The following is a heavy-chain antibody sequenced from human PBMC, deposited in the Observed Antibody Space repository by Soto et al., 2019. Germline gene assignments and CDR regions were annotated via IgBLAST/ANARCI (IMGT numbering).Heavy chain of an antibody. CDR2: IYYSGST. J-gene: IGHJ4*02. Sequence: NPSETVSLTXTVSGISVSTSDYYWGWVRQPPGKGLDWIGNIYYSGSTFYNPTLRSRVTLSVDTSKNQFSLRLNSVTAADTAVYFCAGFVVPASRNSDFDYWGQGTLVTVSS. D-gene: IGHD2-15*01. CDR3: AGFVVPASRNSDFDY. CDR1: GISVSTSDYY. V-gene: IGHV4-39*01.